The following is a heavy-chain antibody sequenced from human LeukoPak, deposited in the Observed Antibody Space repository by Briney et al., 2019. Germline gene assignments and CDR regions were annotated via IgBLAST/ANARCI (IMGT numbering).Heavy chain of an antibody. CDR2: ISGSGGST. CDR3: AKEGSSGWSRYFQH. Sequence: GGSLRLSCAASGFIFSDHYMDWVRQAPGRGLEWVSAISGSGGSTYYADSVKGRFTISRDNSKNTLYLQMNSLRAEDTAVYYCAKEGSSGWSRYFQHWGQGTLVTVSS. CDR1: GFIFSDHY. D-gene: IGHD6-19*01. V-gene: IGHV3-23*01. J-gene: IGHJ1*01.